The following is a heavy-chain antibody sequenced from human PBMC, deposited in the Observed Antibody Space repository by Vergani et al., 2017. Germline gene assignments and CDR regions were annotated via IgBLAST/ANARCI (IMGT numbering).Heavy chain of an antibody. CDR3: AKEVLDGYNSVWYYYYGMDV. J-gene: IGHJ6*02. CDR2: ISGSGGST. CDR1: GFTFSSYA. V-gene: IGHV3-23*01. D-gene: IGHD5-24*01. Sequence: EVQLLESGGGLVQPGGSLRLSCAASGFTFSSYAMSWVRQAPGKGLEWVSAISGSGGSTYYADSVKGRFTISRDNSKNTLYLQMNSLRAEDTAVYYCAKEVLDGYNSVWYYYYGMDVWGQGTTVTVSS.